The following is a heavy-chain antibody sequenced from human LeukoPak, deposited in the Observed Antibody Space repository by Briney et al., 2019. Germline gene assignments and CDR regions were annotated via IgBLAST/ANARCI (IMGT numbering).Heavy chain of an antibody. Sequence: SQTLSLTCTVSGGSISSGGYYSSWIRQPPGKGLEWPGYIYYSVSTYYNPSLKSRVTISVDTSKNQFSLKLSSVTAADTAVYYCASARYGSGSYEDYWGQGTLVTVSS. D-gene: IGHD3-10*01. J-gene: IGHJ4*02. CDR3: ASARYGSGSYEDY. CDR1: GGSISSGGYY. V-gene: IGHV4-31*03. CDR2: IYYSVST.